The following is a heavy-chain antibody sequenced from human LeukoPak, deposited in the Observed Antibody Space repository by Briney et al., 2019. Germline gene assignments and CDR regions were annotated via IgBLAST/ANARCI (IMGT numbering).Heavy chain of an antibody. CDR1: GGTFSSYA. Sequence: PGGSLRLSCAASGGTFSSYAISWVRQAPGQGLEWMGGIIPIFGTANYAQKFQGRVTITTDESTSTAYMELSSLRSEDTAVYYCARASYSSSYFGVYYMDVWGKGTTVTVSS. CDR2: IIPIFGTA. CDR3: ARASYSSSYFGVYYMDV. V-gene: IGHV1-69*05. D-gene: IGHD6-6*01. J-gene: IGHJ6*03.